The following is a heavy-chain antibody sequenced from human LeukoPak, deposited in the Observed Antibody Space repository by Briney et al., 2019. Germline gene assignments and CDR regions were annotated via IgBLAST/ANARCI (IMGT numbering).Heavy chain of an antibody. CDR2: IYYSGST. J-gene: IGHJ5*02. D-gene: IGHD6-13*01. CDR3: ARDAHDIAAAGADWFDP. CDR1: GGSISSSSYY. V-gene: IGHV4-39*07. Sequence: PSETLSLTCTVSGGSISSSSYYWGWIRQPPGKGLEWIGSIYYSGSTYYNPSLKSRVTISVDTSKNQFSLKLSSVTAADTAVYYCARDAHDIAAAGADWFDPWGQGTLVTVSS.